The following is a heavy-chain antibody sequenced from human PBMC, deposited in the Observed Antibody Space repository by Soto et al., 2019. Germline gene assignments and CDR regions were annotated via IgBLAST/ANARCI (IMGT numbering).Heavy chain of an antibody. Sequence: GGSLRLSCAASGFTVSSNYMSWVRQAPGKGLEWVSVIYSGGSTYYADSVKGRFTISRDNSKNTLYLQMNSLRAEDTAVYYCGRDPDYGDYGGYFDYWGQGTLVTVSS. J-gene: IGHJ4*02. D-gene: IGHD4-17*01. V-gene: IGHV3-53*01. CDR3: GRDPDYGDYGGYFDY. CDR1: GFTVSSNY. CDR2: IYSGGST.